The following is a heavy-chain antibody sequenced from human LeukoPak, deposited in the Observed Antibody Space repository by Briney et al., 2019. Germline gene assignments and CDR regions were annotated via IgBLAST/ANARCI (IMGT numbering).Heavy chain of an antibody. J-gene: IGHJ3*02. CDR3: ARVMSSYGQDAFDI. D-gene: IGHD5-18*01. V-gene: IGHV3-11*01. CDR1: GFIFRDYY. CDR2: MSNSGNTI. Sequence: GGSLRLSCAASGFIFRDYYMTWIRQAPGKGLECVAYMSNSGNTIHYADSVKGRFTSSRVNAEDSLFLQMNSLRVEDTAVYYCARVMSSYGQDAFDIWGQGTMVTVSS.